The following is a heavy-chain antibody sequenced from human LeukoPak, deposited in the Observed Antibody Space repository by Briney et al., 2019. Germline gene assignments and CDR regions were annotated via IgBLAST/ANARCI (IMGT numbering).Heavy chain of an antibody. CDR3: ARGYSSYYSLGY. CDR2: IYYSGST. Sequence: SETLSLTCTVSGGSISSSSYYWGWIRQPPGKGLEWIGSIYYSGSTYYNPSLKSRATISVDTSKNQFSLKLSSATAADTAVYYCARGYSSYYSLGYWGQGTQVTVSS. J-gene: IGHJ4*02. D-gene: IGHD6-13*01. CDR1: GGSISSSSYY. V-gene: IGHV4-39*07.